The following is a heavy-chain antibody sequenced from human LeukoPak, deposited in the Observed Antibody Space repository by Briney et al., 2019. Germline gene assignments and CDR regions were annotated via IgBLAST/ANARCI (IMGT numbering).Heavy chain of an antibody. CDR1: GGTFSSYA. CDR3: HVVAPRDYYYGMDV. V-gene: IGHV1-69*04. J-gene: IGHJ6*02. Sequence: SVKVSCKASGGTFSSYAISWVRQAPGQGLEWMGRIIPIFGIANYAQKFQGRVTITADKSTSTAYMELSSPRSEDTAVYYCHVVAPRDYYYGMDVWGQGTTVTVSS. D-gene: IGHD2-15*01. CDR2: IIPIFGIA.